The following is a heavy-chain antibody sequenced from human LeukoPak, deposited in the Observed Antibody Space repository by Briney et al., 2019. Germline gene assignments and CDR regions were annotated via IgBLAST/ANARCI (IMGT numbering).Heavy chain of an antibody. V-gene: IGHV4-34*01. CDR1: GGSFSGYY. CDR3: ASRVYYYDSSGPNWFDP. J-gene: IGHJ5*02. Sequence: PSETLSLTCAVYGGSFSGYYWSWIRQPPGKGLEWIGEINHSGSTNYNPSLKSRVTISVDTSENQFSLKLSSVTAADTAVYYCASRVYYYDSSGPNWFDPWGQGTLVTVSS. D-gene: IGHD3-22*01. CDR2: INHSGST.